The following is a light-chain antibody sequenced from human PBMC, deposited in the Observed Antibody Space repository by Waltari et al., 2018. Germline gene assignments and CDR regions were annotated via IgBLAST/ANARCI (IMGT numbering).Light chain of an antibody. Sequence: QSVLAQPPSASGTPGQRVTISCSGSISNIGGNTVNWYQQLPGTAPKVLIYGDSQRPSGGPGRFSGSKSGTSASLAISGLQSEDEGDYYCAAWDDSLNGVVFGGGTKLTVL. CDR2: GDS. CDR1: ISNIGGNT. V-gene: IGLV1-44*01. J-gene: IGLJ2*01. CDR3: AAWDDSLNGVV.